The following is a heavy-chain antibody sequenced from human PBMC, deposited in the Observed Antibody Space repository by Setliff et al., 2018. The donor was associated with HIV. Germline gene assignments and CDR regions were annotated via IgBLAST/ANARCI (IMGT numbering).Heavy chain of an antibody. CDR1: GYTLTELS. CDR2: FDPEDGET. J-gene: IGHJ3*02. CDR3: ASIAVANDAFDI. D-gene: IGHD6-19*01. V-gene: IGHV1-24*01. Sequence: ASVKVSCKVSGYTLTELSMHWVRQAPGKGLEWMGGFDPEDGETIYAQKFQGRVTMTEDTSADTAYMELSSLRSEDTAVYYCASIAVANDAFDIWGQGTMVTVS.